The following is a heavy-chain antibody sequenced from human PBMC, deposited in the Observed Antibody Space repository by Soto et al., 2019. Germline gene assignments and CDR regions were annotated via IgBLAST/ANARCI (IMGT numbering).Heavy chain of an antibody. V-gene: IGHV4-59*01. CDR3: ASDLGFYDSSGSYSHAFDM. CDR1: GGPIRSYY. D-gene: IGHD3-22*01. J-gene: IGHJ3*02. Sequence: SETLSLTCTVSGGPIRSYYWSWIRQPPGRGLEWIGHSYHSGTTNYNPSLEGRVTISVDMSKNQFSLDLRSVTAADTAVYYCASDLGFYDSSGSYSHAFDMWGQGTMVT. CDR2: SYHSGTT.